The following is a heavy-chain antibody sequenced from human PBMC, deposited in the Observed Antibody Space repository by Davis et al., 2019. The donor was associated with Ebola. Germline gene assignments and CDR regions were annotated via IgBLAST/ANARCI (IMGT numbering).Heavy chain of an antibody. V-gene: IGHV3-23*01. CDR3: AKRLSAWYFDY. Sequence: PGGSLRLSCAASGFTLTKYAVSWVRQAPGKGLEWVSTVTSAGATYYADSVKGRFTISRDNSKSTLYLQMSSLRVEDTAVYYCAKRLSAWYFDYWGQGTLVTVSS. CDR1: GFTLTKYA. D-gene: IGHD6-19*01. CDR2: VTSAGAT. J-gene: IGHJ4*02.